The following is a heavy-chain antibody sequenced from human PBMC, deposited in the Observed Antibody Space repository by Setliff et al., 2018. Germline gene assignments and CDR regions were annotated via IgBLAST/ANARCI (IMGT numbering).Heavy chain of an antibody. V-gene: IGHV4-59*13. Sequence: SETLSLTCIVSGGSISGYYWAWVRQPPGKELEWIGRIYITGSTDYNPSLRSRVTISEDTSKNQFSLELSSVTAADTAVYFCARGFSYGVTTYGLDIWGRGTMVTVSS. D-gene: IGHD3-10*01. CDR3: ARGFSYGVTTYGLDI. CDR1: GGSISGYY. J-gene: IGHJ3*02. CDR2: IYITGST.